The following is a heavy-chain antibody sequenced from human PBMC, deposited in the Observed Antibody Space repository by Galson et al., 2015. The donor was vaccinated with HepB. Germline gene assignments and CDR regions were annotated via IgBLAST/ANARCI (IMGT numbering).Heavy chain of an antibody. D-gene: IGHD3-10*01. J-gene: IGHJ5*02. CDR2: ISWNSGSI. Sequence: SLRLSCAASGFTFDDYAMHWVRQAPGKGLEWGSGISWNSGSIGYADSVKGRFTISRDNAKNSLYLQMNSLRAEDTALYYCAKDRYGSGSYYFNWFDPWGQGTLVTVSS. CDR3: AKDRYGSGSYYFNWFDP. V-gene: IGHV3-9*01. CDR1: GFTFDDYA.